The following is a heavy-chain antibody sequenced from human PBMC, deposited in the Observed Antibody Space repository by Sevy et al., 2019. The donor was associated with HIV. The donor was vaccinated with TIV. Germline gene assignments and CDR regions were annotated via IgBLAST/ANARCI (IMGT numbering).Heavy chain of an antibody. V-gene: IGHV1-2*02. CDR1: GYTFTGYY. CDR2: INPNSGGT. Sequence: ASVKVSCKASGYTFTGYYMHWVRQAPGQGLEWMGWINPNSGGTNYAQKFQGRVTMTRDTSISTAYMEMSRLRSDDTAVYYCAGPTYYDSSGLIYYWGQGTLVTVSS. CDR3: AGPTYYDSSGLIYY. J-gene: IGHJ4*02. D-gene: IGHD3-22*01.